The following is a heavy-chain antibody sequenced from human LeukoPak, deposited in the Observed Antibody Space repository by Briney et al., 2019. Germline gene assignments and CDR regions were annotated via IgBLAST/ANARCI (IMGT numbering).Heavy chain of an antibody. V-gene: IGHV4-39*07. CDR1: GGSISSSSYY. J-gene: IGHJ5*02. CDR3: ARTNGAVPAAIGWFDP. CDR2: IYYSGST. Sequence: PSETLSLTCTVSGGSISSSSYYWGWIRQPPGKGLEWIGSIYYSGSTYYNPSLQSRVTISVDTSKNQFSLKLSSVTAADTAVYFCARTNGAVPAAIGWFDPWGQGTLVTVSS. D-gene: IGHD2-2*02.